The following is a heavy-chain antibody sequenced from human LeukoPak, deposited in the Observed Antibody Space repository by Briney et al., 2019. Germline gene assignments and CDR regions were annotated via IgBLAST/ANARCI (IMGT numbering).Heavy chain of an antibody. Sequence: SETLSLTCGLYGGSFSGYYWGWIRQPPGKGLEWIGSIYHSGSTYYNPSLKSRVTISVDTSKNQFSLKLSSVTAADTAVYYCARGGSGYSLFFDYWGQGTLVTVSS. V-gene: IGHV4-38-2*01. J-gene: IGHJ4*02. D-gene: IGHD3-22*01. CDR3: ARGGSGYSLFFDY. CDR2: IYHSGST. CDR1: GGSFSGYY.